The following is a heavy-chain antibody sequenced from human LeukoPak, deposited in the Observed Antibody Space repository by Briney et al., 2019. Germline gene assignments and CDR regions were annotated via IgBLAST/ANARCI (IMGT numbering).Heavy chain of an antibody. J-gene: IGHJ3*01. CDR3: ATETGWCGGDCHLVGGTFDV. CDR2: ISHDGSDK. V-gene: IGHV3-30-3*01. Sequence: GGSLRLSCAASGFTFSSYAMHWVRQTPGKGLDWVAVISHDGSDKFYAGSVKGRFTISGDNSKNTLYLQMNSLRAEDTAVYYCATETGWCGGDCHLVGGTFDVWGQGTMVTVSS. D-gene: IGHD2-21*02. CDR1: GFTFSSYA.